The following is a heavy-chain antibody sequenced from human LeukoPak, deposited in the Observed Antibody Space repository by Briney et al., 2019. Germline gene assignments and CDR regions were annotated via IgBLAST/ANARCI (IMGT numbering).Heavy chain of an antibody. CDR3: ASQSSYYYYMDV. V-gene: IGHV4-59*08. CDR2: TYYSGSA. J-gene: IGHJ6*03. D-gene: IGHD3-16*02. Sequence: ASETLSFTCTVSGCSISSYYWRWIRQPPGKGRVWMGYTYYSGSAYYNPSLGSRATISVDTTKNQFSLKLSSVTAADTAVYYCASQSSYYYYMDVWGKGTTVTVSS. CDR1: GCSISSYY.